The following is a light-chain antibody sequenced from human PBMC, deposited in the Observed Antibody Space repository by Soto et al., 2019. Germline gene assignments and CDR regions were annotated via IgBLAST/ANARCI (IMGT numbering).Light chain of an antibody. J-gene: IGKJ2*01. V-gene: IGKV3-15*01. CDR1: QSVSSN. CDR3: QQYNNWHPIT. Sequence: EIVMTQSPATLSVSPGERATLSCRASQSVSSNFAWYQHKPGQAPRLLIYGASTRATGIPARFSGSGSGTEFTLTISSLQSEDFAVYYCQQYNNWHPITFGQGTKLEIK. CDR2: GAS.